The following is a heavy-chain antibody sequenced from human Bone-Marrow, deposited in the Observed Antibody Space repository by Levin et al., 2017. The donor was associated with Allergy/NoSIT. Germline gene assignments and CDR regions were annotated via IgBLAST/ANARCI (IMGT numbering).Heavy chain of an antibody. J-gene: IGHJ1*01. CDR3: VLRRGHSGYEWGAEYFQH. CDR2: IYHSGST. CDR1: GASISSSNW. Sequence: SETLSLTCAVSGASISSSNWWSWVRQPPGKGLEWIGEIYHSGSTNYNPSLKSRVTMSVDKFKNQFSLNLSSVTAADTAVYYCVLRRGHSGYEWGAEYFQHWGQGTLVTVSS. V-gene: IGHV4-4*02. D-gene: IGHD5-12*01.